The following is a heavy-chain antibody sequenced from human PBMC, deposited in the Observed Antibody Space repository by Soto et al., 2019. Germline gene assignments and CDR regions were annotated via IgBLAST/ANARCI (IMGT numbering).Heavy chain of an antibody. J-gene: IGHJ6*02. CDR1: GFTFSNYG. CDR2: ISYDGGSA. V-gene: IGHV3-30*18. CDR3: AKDFDVVVVLSATRGLDV. Sequence: QVQLVESEGGMIQPGRSLRLSCVASGFTFSNYGMHWVRQAPGKGLEWVAGISYDGGSADYVDSVKGRFTLSRDNSKNTLSLQMISLRPEDTGVYYCAKDFDVVVVLSATRGLDVWGQRTTVTVSS. D-gene: IGHD2-15*01.